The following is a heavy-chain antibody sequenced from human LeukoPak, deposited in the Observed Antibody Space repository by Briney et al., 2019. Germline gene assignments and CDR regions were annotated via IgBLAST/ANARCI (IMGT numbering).Heavy chain of an antibody. J-gene: IGHJ4*02. CDR3: VRDRELNY. CDR2: DYCGGNT. CDR1: GFSVTTDSYC. D-gene: IGHD1-7*01. Sequence: PSETLSLTCTVSGFSVTTDSYCWGWIRQPPGKGLEWIGYDYCGGNTNYDPSLKSRVTISADTSKNQFSLKLTSVTAADTAVYYCVRDRELNYWGQGTMVTVSS. V-gene: IGHV4-61*01.